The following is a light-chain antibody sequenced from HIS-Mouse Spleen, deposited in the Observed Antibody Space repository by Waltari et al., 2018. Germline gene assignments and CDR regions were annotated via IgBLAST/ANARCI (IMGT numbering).Light chain of an antibody. Sequence: QSALTQPASVSGSPGQSITISCTGTSSDVGSYNLVSWYQQHPGKAPKLSIYEGSKRPSGVSNRFAGSKSGNTASLTISGLQAEDEADYDCCSYAGSSTVVFGGGTKLTVL. CDR2: EGS. V-gene: IGLV2-23*01. CDR3: CSYAGSSTVV. CDR1: SSDVGSYNL. J-gene: IGLJ2*01.